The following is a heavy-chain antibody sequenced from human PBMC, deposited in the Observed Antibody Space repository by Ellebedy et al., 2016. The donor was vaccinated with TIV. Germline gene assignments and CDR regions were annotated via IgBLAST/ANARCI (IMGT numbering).Heavy chain of an antibody. D-gene: IGHD4-17*01. CDR2: IRQEGDEI. J-gene: IGHJ5*02. CDR1: GFNFSSYW. V-gene: IGHV3-7*01. Sequence: GESLKISCAASGFNFSSYWMTWVRQAPRKGLEWVAKIRQEGDEIYYVESVKGRFTISRDNAKNSLFLQMNSLRVEDTAVYYCARRASYGDYAVQVNPWFDRWGQGTLVTVSS. CDR3: ARRASYGDYAVQVNPWFDR.